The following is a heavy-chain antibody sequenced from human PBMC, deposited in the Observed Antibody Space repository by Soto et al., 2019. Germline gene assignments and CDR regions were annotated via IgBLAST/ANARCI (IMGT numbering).Heavy chain of an antibody. CDR3: ASLVVPNFYGMDV. J-gene: IGHJ6*02. Sequence: VASVKVSCKASGGTFSSYAISWVRQAPGQGLEWMGGIIPIFGTANYAQKFQGRVTITADESTSTAYMELSSLRSEDTAVYYCASLVVPNFYGMDVWGQGTTVTVSS. D-gene: IGHD2-15*01. CDR1: GGTFSSYA. CDR2: IIPIFGTA. V-gene: IGHV1-69*13.